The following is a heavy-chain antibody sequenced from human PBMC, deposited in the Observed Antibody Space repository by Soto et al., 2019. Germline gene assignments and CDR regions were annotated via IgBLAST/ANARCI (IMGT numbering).Heavy chain of an antibody. D-gene: IGHD2-15*01. Sequence: ASVKVSCKASGYTFTSYDINWVRQATGQGLEWMGWMNPNSGNTGYAQKFQGRVTMTRNTSISTAYMELSSLRSEDTAVYYCARVEREVGGWLLLPFDYWGQGTLVTVSS. V-gene: IGHV1-8*01. J-gene: IGHJ4*02. CDR1: GYTFTSYD. CDR2: MNPNSGNT. CDR3: ARVEREVGGWLLLPFDY.